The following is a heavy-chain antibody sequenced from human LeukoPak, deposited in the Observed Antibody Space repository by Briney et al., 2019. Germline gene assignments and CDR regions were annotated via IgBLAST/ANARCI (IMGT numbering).Heavy chain of an antibody. J-gene: IGHJ4*02. Sequence: SETLSLTCTVSGGSISSNNYFWGWIRQPPGKGLEWIGSIYDSGSTYYNPSLKSRVTISVDTSKNQVSLKLGSLTAADTAVYYCARQTDMIIVVTYFDYWGQGTQVTVSS. V-gene: IGHV4-39*01. CDR1: GGSISSNNYF. CDR3: ARQTDMIIVVTYFDY. D-gene: IGHD3-22*01. CDR2: IYDSGST.